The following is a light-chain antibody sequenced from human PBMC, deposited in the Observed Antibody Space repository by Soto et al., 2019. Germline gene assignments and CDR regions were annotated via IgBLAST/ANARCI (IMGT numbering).Light chain of an antibody. J-gene: IGKJ1*01. CDR2: GAS. CDR3: QHYNSCPRT. Sequence: EIVMTQSPATLSVSPGERATLSCSARQSVSSNFAWYQQKPGQAPRLLIYGASTRATGIPARFSGSGSGTEFTLTVSSLQSEDFAGDYCQHYNSCPRTFGQGPKVEI. CDR1: QSVSSN. V-gene: IGKV3-15*01.